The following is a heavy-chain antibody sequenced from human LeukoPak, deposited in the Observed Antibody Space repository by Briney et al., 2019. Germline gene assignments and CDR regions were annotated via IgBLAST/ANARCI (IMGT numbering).Heavy chain of an antibody. CDR2: ISAYNGNT. Sequence: ASVKVSCKASGYTFTSYGISWVRQAPGQGLEWMGWISAYNGNTNYAQKLQGRVTMTTDTSTSTAYMELRSLRSDDTAVYYCARHPSYSSSSGYYYYMDVWGKGTTVTVSS. CDR3: ARHPSYSSSSGYYYYMDV. CDR1: GYTFTSYG. D-gene: IGHD6-6*01. V-gene: IGHV1-18*01. J-gene: IGHJ6*03.